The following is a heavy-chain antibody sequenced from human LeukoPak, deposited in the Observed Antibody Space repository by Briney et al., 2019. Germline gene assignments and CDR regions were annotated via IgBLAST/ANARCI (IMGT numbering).Heavy chain of an antibody. D-gene: IGHD3-16*01. CDR2: IYYSGTA. J-gene: IGHJ4*02. Sequence: SETLSLTCAVSGGSTSTTSYYWGWIRQTPGKGLEWIRNIYYSGTAYYNLSLKSRVTISVDTSKNQFSLKLTSVTAADTAVYYCGRALGGARAFDHWGQGILVTVSS. V-gene: IGHV4-39*07. CDR1: GGSTSTTSYY. CDR3: GRALGGARAFDH.